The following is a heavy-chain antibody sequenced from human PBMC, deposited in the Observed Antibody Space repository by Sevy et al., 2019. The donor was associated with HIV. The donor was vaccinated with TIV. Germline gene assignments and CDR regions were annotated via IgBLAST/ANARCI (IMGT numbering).Heavy chain of an antibody. J-gene: IGHJ4*02. Sequence: ASVKVSCKASGYTFTSYYIHWVRQAPGQGLECMGIINPSGGGTNYAQMFQGRVTFTRDTSTSTVYMELSSLRAEDTAVYYCARVESCGGDCYYSDYWGQGTQVTVSS. CDR2: INPSGGGT. V-gene: IGHV1-46*01. CDR3: ARVESCGGDCYYSDY. D-gene: IGHD2-21*02. CDR1: GYTFTSYY.